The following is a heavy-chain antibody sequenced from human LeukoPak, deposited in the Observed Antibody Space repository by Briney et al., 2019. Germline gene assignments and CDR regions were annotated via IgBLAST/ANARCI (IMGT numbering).Heavy chain of an antibody. J-gene: IGHJ5*02. Sequence: VASVKVSCKTSGYTFTDYYMHWVRQAPGQGLEWMGWINPNSGGTNYAQNLQGRVTMTTDTSTTTAYMELRSLRSDDTALYYCARVKIATGTGNWFDPWGQGTLVTVSS. V-gene: IGHV1-2*02. D-gene: IGHD3-9*01. CDR2: INPNSGGT. CDR1: GYTFTDYY. CDR3: ARVKIATGTGNWFDP.